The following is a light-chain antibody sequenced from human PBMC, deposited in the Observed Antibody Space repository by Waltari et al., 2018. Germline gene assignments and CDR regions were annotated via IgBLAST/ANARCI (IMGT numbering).Light chain of an antibody. CDR3: CSFAGTYTWV. Sequence: SALTQPRSVSGSPGASVAIYCTATTSAVGGFSYVYWYQHHPGNAPKLMIFDVTQRPSGVPDRFSGSKSASTASLTLSALLAEDESDYYCCSFAGTYTWVFCGGTKVTVL. J-gene: IGLJ3*02. CDR1: TSAVGGFSY. CDR2: DVT. V-gene: IGLV2-11*02.